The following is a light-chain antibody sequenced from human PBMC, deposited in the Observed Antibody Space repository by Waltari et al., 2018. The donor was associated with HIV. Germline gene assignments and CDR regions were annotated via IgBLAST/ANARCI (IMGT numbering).Light chain of an antibody. CDR1: SSNIENDK. CDR3: VGWDSRLSGYV. J-gene: IGLJ1*01. Sequence: SVLTQPPSASGTPGQRVTISCSGISSNIENDKVSWYQQLTGAAPRLLIYKDTQRPSGVPDRFTGSKSGTSASLAISGLRSEDEADYYCVGWDSRLSGYVFGSGTKVTVL. CDR2: KDT. V-gene: IGLV1-47*01.